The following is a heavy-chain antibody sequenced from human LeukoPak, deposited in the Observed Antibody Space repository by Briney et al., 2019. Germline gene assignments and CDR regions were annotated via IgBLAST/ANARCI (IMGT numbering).Heavy chain of an antibody. D-gene: IGHD6-13*01. CDR2: ISGSGGST. CDR1: GFTFSSYA. Sequence: QSGGSLRLSCAASGFTFSSYAMSWVRQAPGKGLEWVSAISGSGGSTYYADSVKGRFTVSRDNSKNTLYLQMNSLRAEDTAVYYCAKAASSSSSYYFEYWGQGTLVTVSS. V-gene: IGHV3-23*01. J-gene: IGHJ4*02. CDR3: AKAASSSSSYYFEY.